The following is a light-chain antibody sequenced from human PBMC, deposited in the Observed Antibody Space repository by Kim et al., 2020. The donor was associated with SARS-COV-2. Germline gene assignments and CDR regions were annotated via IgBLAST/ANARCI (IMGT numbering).Light chain of an antibody. J-gene: IGKJ1*01. Sequence: EIVMTQSPATLSVSPGERVTLSCRASQSVSSNLAWYQQKPGQAPRLLIYGAFTRAAGIPARFSGSGSGTEFTLTISSLQSEDFAVYYCQQYNNWRWTFGQGTKVDI. V-gene: IGKV3-15*01. CDR1: QSVSSN. CDR2: GAF. CDR3: QQYNNWRWT.